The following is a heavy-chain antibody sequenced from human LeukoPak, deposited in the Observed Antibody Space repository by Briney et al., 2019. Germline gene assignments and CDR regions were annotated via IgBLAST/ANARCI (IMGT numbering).Heavy chain of an antibody. Sequence: GGSLRLSCAASGFTVSSNYMSWVRQAPGKGLEWVSVIYSGGSTYYADSVKGRFTISRDNSKNTLYLQMNSLRAEDTAVYYCASGRNILTGYYTAHYWGQGTLVTVSS. V-gene: IGHV3-53*01. CDR3: ASGRNILTGYYTAHY. CDR2: IYSGGST. D-gene: IGHD3-9*01. J-gene: IGHJ4*02. CDR1: GFTVSSNY.